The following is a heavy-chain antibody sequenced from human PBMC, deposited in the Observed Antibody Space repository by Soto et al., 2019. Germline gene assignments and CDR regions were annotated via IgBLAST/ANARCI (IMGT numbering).Heavy chain of an antibody. CDR3: ARERCSTGCPMDV. CDR2: IYHSGST. CDR1: GGFISSGGYY. V-gene: IGHV4-31*02. Sequence: KPSETLSLTCTVSGGFISSGGYYWAWIRQHPGKGLEWIGYIYHSGSTYYNPSLKSRVTISVDTSENQFSLRLSSVTAADTAIYYCARERCSTGCPMDVWGQGATVTVSS. D-gene: IGHD2-2*01. J-gene: IGHJ6*02.